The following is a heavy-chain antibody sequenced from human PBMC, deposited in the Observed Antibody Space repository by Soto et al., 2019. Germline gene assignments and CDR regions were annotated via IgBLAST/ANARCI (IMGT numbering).Heavy chain of an antibody. V-gene: IGHV3-9*01. CDR3: AKDMGRQWLALGAFDI. CDR2: ISWNSGSI. J-gene: IGHJ3*02. Sequence: EVQLVESGGGLVQPGRSLRLSCAASGFTFDDYAMHWVRQAPGKGLEWVSGISWNSGSIGYADSVKGRFTISRDNAKNSMYLQMNSLRAGDTALYYCAKDMGRQWLALGAFDIWGQGTMVTVSS. D-gene: IGHD6-19*01. CDR1: GFTFDDYA.